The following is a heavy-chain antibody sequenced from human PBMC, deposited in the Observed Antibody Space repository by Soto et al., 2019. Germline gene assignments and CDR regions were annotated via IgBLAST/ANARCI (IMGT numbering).Heavy chain of an antibody. J-gene: IGHJ4*02. D-gene: IGHD1-1*01. CDR2: INPSGGST. Sequence: QVQLVQSGAEVMQPGASVKVSCKASGYTFTSYYIQWVRQAPGQGLEWMGIINPSGGSTNYAQKFQGGVPMTRDTSTSTVYMELSSLRSEDTAIYYCSRGYPPRDQLGNLPGAFWGQGTLVTVSS. V-gene: IGHV1-46*03. CDR3: SRGYPPRDQLGNLPGAF. CDR1: GYTFTSYY.